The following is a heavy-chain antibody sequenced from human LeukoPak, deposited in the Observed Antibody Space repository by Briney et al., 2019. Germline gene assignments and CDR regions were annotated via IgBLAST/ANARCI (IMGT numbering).Heavy chain of an antibody. J-gene: IGHJ4*02. Sequence: GGSLRLSYAAYGFTFNDYALSWVRQAPGKGLEWVASLSGSGRNTYYADSVKGRFTISRDNSKNTLYLQMDSLRAEDTALYYCAKDGGGWYTSGWYYFDYWGQGILVTVSS. CDR3: AKDGGGWYTSGWYYFDY. CDR2: LSGSGRNT. V-gene: IGHV3-23*01. D-gene: IGHD6-19*01. CDR1: GFTFNDYA.